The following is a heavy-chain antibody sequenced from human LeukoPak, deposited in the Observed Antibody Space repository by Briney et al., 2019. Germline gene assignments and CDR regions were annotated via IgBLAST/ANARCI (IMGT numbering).Heavy chain of an antibody. CDR2: INSDGNSR. J-gene: IGHJ4*02. V-gene: IGHV3-74*01. Sequence: GGSLRLSCAASGFTLSSYWMHWVRQTPGKGLVWVSRINSDGNSRTYADSVKGRFTISRDNAKNTLYLQMDSLRAGDTAVYYCARDPAPSGWHDYWGQGTLVTVSS. D-gene: IGHD6-19*01. CDR1: GFTLSSYW. CDR3: ARDPAPSGWHDY.